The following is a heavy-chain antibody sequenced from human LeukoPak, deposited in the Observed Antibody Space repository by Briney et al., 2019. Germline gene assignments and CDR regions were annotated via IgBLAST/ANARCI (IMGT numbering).Heavy chain of an antibody. J-gene: IGHJ3*02. CDR2: ISHDGSNK. Sequence: PGGSLRLSCVASGFTFSRYGVHWVRQAPGKGLEWVAVISHDGSNKYYADSVKGRFTISRDNSKNTLYLQMNSLRAEDTAIYYCAKSDIASPGTGAFDIWGQGTMVTVSS. CDR1: GFTFSRYG. V-gene: IGHV3-30*18. D-gene: IGHD6-13*01. CDR3: AKSDIASPGTGAFDI.